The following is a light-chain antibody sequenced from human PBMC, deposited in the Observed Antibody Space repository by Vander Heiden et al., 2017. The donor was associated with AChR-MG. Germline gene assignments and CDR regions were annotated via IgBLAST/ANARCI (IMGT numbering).Light chain of an antibody. CDR1: SSDVGGYDN. V-gene: IGLV2-14*03. CDR2: DVS. Sequence: QSALTQPASVSGSPGQSITISCAGTSSDVGGYDNVSWYQQHPGKAPKLIIYDVSNRPSGFSNRFSGSKSGNTASLTISGLQAEDEADYYCSSCTSSSALVILGGGTKLTVL. J-gene: IGLJ2*01. CDR3: SSCTSSSALVI.